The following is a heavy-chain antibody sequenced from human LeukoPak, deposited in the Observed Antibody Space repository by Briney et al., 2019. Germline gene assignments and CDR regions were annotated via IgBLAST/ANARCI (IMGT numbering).Heavy chain of an antibody. D-gene: IGHD3-16*01. CDR3: ARERGWLLGAGYYFDY. V-gene: IGHV1-46*01. Sequence: ASVKVSCKASGYTFTSYYMHWVRQAPGQGLEWMGIISPGGGSTTYAQKFQGRVTMTRDTSTSTVYMELSSLRSEDMAVYYCARERGWLLGAGYYFDYWGQGTLVTVSS. J-gene: IGHJ4*02. CDR2: ISPGGGST. CDR1: GYTFTSYY.